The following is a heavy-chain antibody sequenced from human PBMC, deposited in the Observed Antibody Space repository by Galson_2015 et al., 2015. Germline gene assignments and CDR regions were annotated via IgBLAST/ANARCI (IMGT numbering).Heavy chain of an antibody. CDR1: GFSLNYYS. Sequence: SLRLSCAASGFSLNYYSVNWVRQAPGKGLEWVSSISSSSSNLYYAASVKGRFTISRDYTKNSLYLEMNSLRVEDTAVYYCARDKRLPVGEPHNPWDYYQHGMDVWGRGTTVTVSS. J-gene: IGHJ6*02. D-gene: IGHD1-14*01. V-gene: IGHV3-21*01. CDR3: ARDKRLPVGEPHNPWDYYQHGMDV. CDR2: ISSSSSNL.